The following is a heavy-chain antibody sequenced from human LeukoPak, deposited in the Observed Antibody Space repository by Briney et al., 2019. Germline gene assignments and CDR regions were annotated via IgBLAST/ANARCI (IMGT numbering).Heavy chain of an antibody. CDR1: GLPFSGYY. V-gene: IGHV4-34*01. D-gene: IGHD3-22*01. CDR3: ARAAGGIVENMGVFGY. CDR2: INHSGST. J-gene: IGHJ4*02. Sequence: SETLSLTYALCGLPFSGYYWSWIRQPPGKGLEWIGEINHSGSTNYNPSLKCRVTIPGDTSKNQFSLKLSSVTAADTAVYYCARAAGGIVENMGVFGYCGQGTLVTVSS.